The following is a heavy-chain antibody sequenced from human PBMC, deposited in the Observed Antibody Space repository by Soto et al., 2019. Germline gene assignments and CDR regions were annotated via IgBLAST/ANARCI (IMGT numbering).Heavy chain of an antibody. J-gene: IGHJ5*02. V-gene: IGHV3-15*01. D-gene: IGHD2-15*01. CDR2: TKSKIADGTA. Sequence: EVQLLESGGGLVKPGGSVRLSCAASGFTFSNGWMSWVRQALGKGLQWVGRTKSKIADGTADYSAPVKGRFTISRDDSKDTLYLQMNSLKTEETAVYYCTTDSTQTFCDGGPCYSLQTKTHDSWGQGTLVTVSS. CDR1: GFTFSNGW. CDR3: TTDSTQTFCDGGPCYSLQTKTHDS.